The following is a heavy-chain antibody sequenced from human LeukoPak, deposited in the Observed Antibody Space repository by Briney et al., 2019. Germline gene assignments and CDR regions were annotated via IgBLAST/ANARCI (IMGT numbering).Heavy chain of an antibody. J-gene: IGHJ3*02. V-gene: IGHV3-30-3*01. Sequence: PGGSLRLSCAASGFTFSSYAMHWVRQAPGKGLEWVAVISYDGSNKYYADSVKGQFTISRDNSKNTLYLQMNSLRAEDTAVYYCAREVGAEGYAFDIWGQGTMVTVSS. CDR2: ISYDGSNK. CDR3: AREVGAEGYAFDI. CDR1: GFTFSSYA. D-gene: IGHD1-26*01.